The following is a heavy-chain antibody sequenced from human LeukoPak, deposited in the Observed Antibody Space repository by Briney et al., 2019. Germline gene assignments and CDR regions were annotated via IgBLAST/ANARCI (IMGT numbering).Heavy chain of an antibody. D-gene: IGHD1-26*01. CDR2: ISYDGSNK. CDR1: GFTFSSYA. Sequence: PPGGSLRLSCAASGFTFSSYAMHWVRQAPGKGLEWVAVISYDGSNKYYADPVKGRFTISRDNSKNTLYLQMNSLRAEDTAVYYCAKYHSGSYYHYYYGMDVWGQGTTVTVSS. J-gene: IGHJ6*02. V-gene: IGHV3-30-3*02. CDR3: AKYHSGSYYHYYYGMDV.